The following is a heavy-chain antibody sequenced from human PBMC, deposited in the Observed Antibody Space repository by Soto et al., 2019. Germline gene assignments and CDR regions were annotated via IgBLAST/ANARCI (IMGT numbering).Heavy chain of an antibody. Sequence: GASVKVSCKASGYTFTSYDINWVRQATGQGLEWMGWMNPNSGNTGYAQKFQGRVTMTRNTSISTAYMELSSLRSEDTAVYYCARAKTYYYDSSGYYSDYWGQGTLVTVSS. D-gene: IGHD3-22*01. J-gene: IGHJ4*02. CDR1: GYTFTSYD. V-gene: IGHV1-8*01. CDR3: ARAKTYYYDSSGYYSDY. CDR2: MNPNSGNT.